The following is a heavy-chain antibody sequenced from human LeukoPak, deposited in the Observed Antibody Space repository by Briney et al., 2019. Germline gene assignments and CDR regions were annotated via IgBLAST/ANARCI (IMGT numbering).Heavy chain of an antibody. CDR2: ISSSSSYI. V-gene: IGHV3-21*01. D-gene: IGHD3-10*01. Sequence: GGSLRLSCAASGFTFSSYSMNWVRQAPGKGLEWVSSISSSSSYIYYADSVKGRFTISRDNAKNSLYLQMNSLRAEDTAVYYCARDPDYYGSGSYPVNFDYWGQGTLVTVSS. CDR3: ARDPDYYGSGSYPVNFDY. J-gene: IGHJ4*02. CDR1: GFTFSSYS.